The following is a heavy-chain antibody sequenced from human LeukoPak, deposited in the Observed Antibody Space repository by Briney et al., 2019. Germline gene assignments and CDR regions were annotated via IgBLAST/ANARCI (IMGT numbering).Heavy chain of an antibody. CDR2: IYHSGST. V-gene: IGHV4-38-2*01. CDR3: ARHPPTHDYTGWFDP. J-gene: IGHJ5*02. CDR1: GYSISSDNY. D-gene: IGHD4-11*01. Sequence: SETLSLTCAVSGYSISSDNYWVWIRPPPGQGLEWTGGIYHSGSTYYNPSLKSRVTISVDTSKNQFSLKLSSVTAADTAVYYCARHPPTHDYTGWFDPWGQGTLVTVSS.